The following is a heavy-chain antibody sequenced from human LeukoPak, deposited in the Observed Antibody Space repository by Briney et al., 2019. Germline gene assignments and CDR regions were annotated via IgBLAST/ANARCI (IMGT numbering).Heavy chain of an antibody. CDR1: GGSFSGYY. V-gene: IGHV4-34*01. D-gene: IGHD6-13*01. Sequence: SETLSLTCAVYGGSFSGYYWSWIRQPPGKGLEWIGEINHSGSTNYNPSLKSRVTLSVDTSKNQFSLKLSSVTAADTAVYYCARYSSSEYFDYWGQGTLVTVSS. CDR2: INHSGST. CDR3: ARYSSSEYFDY. J-gene: IGHJ4*02.